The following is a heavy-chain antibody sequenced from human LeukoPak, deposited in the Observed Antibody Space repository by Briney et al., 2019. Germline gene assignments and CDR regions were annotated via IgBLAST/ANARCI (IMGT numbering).Heavy chain of an antibody. Sequence: GGSLRLSCEGSGFTFSNYWMSWFRQAPGKGLEWVANIQQHGSETYYGDSVKGRFTISRDNAKNSLYLQMNSLRAEDTAVYYCATYSSSNGREFQYWGQGTLVTVSS. CDR3: ATYSSSNGREFQY. D-gene: IGHD2-2*01. J-gene: IGHJ1*01. V-gene: IGHV3-7*01. CDR1: GFTFSNYW. CDR2: IQQHGSET.